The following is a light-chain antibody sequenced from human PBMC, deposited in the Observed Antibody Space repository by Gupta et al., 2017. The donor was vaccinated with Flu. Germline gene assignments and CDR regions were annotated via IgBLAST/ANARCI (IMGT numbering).Light chain of an antibody. CDR2: GKN. V-gene: IGLV3-19*01. Sequence: YACAYQQKPGQATVLVIYGKNNRTSGIPDRFSGSRSGLTAPLTITGAQAETEAAYYCNAWVGSGNPVVFGGGPKLTV. CDR1: Y. CDR3: NAWVGSGNPVV. J-gene: IGLJ2*01.